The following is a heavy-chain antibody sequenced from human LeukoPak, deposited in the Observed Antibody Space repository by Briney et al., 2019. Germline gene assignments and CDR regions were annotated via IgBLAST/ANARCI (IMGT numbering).Heavy chain of an antibody. V-gene: IGHV3-33*01. Sequence: GGSLRLSCAASGFTFSSYGMHWVRQAPGKGLEWVAVIWYDGSNKYYADSVKGRFTISRDNSKNTLYLQMNSLRAEDTAVYYCARDFSGSYQFDYWGQGTLVTVSP. D-gene: IGHD1-26*01. J-gene: IGHJ4*02. CDR3: ARDFSGSYQFDY. CDR2: IWYDGSNK. CDR1: GFTFSSYG.